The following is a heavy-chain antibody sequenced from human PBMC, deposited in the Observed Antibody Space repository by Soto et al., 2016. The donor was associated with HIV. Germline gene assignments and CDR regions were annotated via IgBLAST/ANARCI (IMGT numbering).Heavy chain of an antibody. J-gene: IGHJ4*02. D-gene: IGHD2-2*03. CDR1: GFTFKKYA. CDR2: ISGSGVGT. V-gene: IGHV3-23*01. CDR3: SVWISHHFDY. Sequence: EVQLLESGGGLLQPGGSLRLSCAASGFTFKKYAMSWVRQAPGKGLEWVSAISGSGVGTYYVDSVKGRFTISRDASKDTVYLQMNNLRVEDTATYFCSVWISHHFDYVGPGTLVTVSS.